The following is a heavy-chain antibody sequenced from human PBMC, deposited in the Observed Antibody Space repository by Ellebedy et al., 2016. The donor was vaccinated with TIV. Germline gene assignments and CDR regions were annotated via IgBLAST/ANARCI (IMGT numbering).Heavy chain of an antibody. CDR1: GFTFSIYA. D-gene: IGHD6-19*01. V-gene: IGHV3-23*01. CDR2: ISGSGDST. Sequence: GESLKISCAASGFTFSIYAMSWVRQAPGKGLEWVSLISGSGDSTYFADSVKGRFTVSRDNSRNTVFLQMNSLSVEDTAVYYCASPAVGHTTGCCRYYFDYWGLGTLVTVSS. CDR3: ASPAVGHTTGCCRYYFDY. J-gene: IGHJ4*02.